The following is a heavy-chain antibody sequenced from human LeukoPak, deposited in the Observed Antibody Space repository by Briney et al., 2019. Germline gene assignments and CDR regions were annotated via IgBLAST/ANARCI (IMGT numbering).Heavy chain of an antibody. J-gene: IGHJ3*02. CDR3: ARRERLGYSYGRGTLDI. V-gene: IGHV3-66*01. Sequence: PGGSLRLSCVVSGFLVSSNYMSWVRQAPGKGLEWVSLIDSAGTTYYADSVKGRFTIFRDNSKNTLYLQMNNLRAVDTAVYYCARRERLGYSYGRGTLDIWGQGTMVTVSS. CDR1: GFLVSSNY. D-gene: IGHD5-18*01. CDR2: IDSAGTT.